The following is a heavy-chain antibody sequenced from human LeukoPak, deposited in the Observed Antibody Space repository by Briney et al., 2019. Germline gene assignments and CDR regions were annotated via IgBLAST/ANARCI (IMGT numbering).Heavy chain of an antibody. CDR2: IYYSGST. Sequence: SETLSLTCTVSGGSISSSSYYWGWIRQPPGKGLEWIGSIYYSGSTYYNPSLKSRVTISVDTSKNQFSLKLSSVTAADTAVYYCARDREMGATHFDYWGQGTLVTVSS. J-gene: IGHJ4*02. CDR3: ARDREMGATHFDY. D-gene: IGHD1-26*01. CDR1: GGSISSSSYY. V-gene: IGHV4-39*07.